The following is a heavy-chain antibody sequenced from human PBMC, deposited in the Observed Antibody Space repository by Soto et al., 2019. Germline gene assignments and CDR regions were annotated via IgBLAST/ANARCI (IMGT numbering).Heavy chain of an antibody. V-gene: IGHV4-4*02. CDR3: AREGDGGYSHGY. CDR2: IYHVGST. J-gene: IGHJ4*02. Sequence: QVQLQESGPGLVKPSGTLSLTCAVSGGSISRGNWWSWVRQPPGKGLEWIGEIYHVGSTNYNPSLKSRVTISVDKSKNQLSLNLSSVTAADTAVYYCAREGDGGYSHGYWGQGTLVTVSS. CDR1: GGSISRGNW. D-gene: IGHD5-18*01.